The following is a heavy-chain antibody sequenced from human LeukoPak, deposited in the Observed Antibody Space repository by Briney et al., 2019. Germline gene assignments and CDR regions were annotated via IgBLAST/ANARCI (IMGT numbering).Heavy chain of an antibody. J-gene: IGHJ4*02. CDR3: ARDGVAAAVLNYFDY. Sequence: PGGSLRLSCAASGFTFSSYAMHWVRQAPGKGLEWVAVISYDGSNKYYADSVKGRFTISRDNSKNTLYLQMNSLRPEDTAVYYCARDGVAAAVLNYFDYWGQGTLVTVSS. V-gene: IGHV3-30-3*01. CDR1: GFTFSSYA. D-gene: IGHD6-13*01. CDR2: ISYDGSNK.